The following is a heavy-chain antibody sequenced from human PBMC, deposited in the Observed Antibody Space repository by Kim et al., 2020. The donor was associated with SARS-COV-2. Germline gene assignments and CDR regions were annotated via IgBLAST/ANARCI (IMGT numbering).Heavy chain of an antibody. CDR3: ARRRGSSPARGWFDP. CDR1: GYSFTSYW. D-gene: IGHD6-13*01. J-gene: IGHJ5*02. V-gene: IGHV5-10-1*01. CDR2: IDPSDSYT. Sequence: ESLKISCKGSGYSFTSYWISWVRQMPGKGLEWMGRIDPSDSYTNYSPSFQGHVTISADKSISTAYLQWSSLKASDTAMYYCARRRGSSPARGWFDPWGQGTLVTVSS.